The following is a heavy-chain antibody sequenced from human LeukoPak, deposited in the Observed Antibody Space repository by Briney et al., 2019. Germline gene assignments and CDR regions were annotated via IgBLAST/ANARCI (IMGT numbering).Heavy chain of an antibody. D-gene: IGHD2-2*01. CDR3: AMATHCSSTSCYYYYGMDV. Sequence: ASVKVSCKASGHTFTSYDINWVRQATGQGLEWMGWMNPNSGNTGYAQKFQGRVTMTRNTSISTAYMELSSLRSEDTAVYYCAMATHCSSTSCYYYYGMDVWGQGTTVTVSS. CDR2: MNPNSGNT. CDR1: GHTFTSYD. J-gene: IGHJ6*02. V-gene: IGHV1-8*01.